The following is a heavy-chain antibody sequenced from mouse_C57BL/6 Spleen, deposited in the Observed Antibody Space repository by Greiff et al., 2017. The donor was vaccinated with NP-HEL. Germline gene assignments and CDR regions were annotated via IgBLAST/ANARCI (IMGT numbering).Heavy chain of an antibody. D-gene: IGHD2-3*01. CDR3: TDGYYWYFDG. CDR2: IDPENGDT. J-gene: IGHJ1*03. V-gene: IGHV14-4*01. Sequence: EVQLQESGAELVRPGASVKLSCTASGFNIKDDYMHWVKQRPEQGLEWIGWIDPENGDTEYASKFQGKATITADTSSNTAYLQLSSLTSEDTAVYYCTDGYYWYFDGWGTGTTVTVSS. CDR1: GFNIKDDY.